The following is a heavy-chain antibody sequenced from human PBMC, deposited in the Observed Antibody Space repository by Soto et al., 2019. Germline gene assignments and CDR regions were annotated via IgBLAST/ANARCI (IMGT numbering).Heavy chain of an antibody. Sequence: QVQLVQSGAEVKKPGASVKVSCKASGYTFTSYYMHWVRQAPGQGLEWRGIINPSGGSTSYAQKFQGTVTIARDTSTRTIYMELSRMRCYQTVVYYCARNEYSSTWQSLFDPWGQGTLVTVSS. CDR3: ARNEYSSTWQSLFDP. CDR1: GYTFTSYY. D-gene: IGHD6-13*01. V-gene: IGHV1-46*01. J-gene: IGHJ5*02. CDR2: INPSGGST.